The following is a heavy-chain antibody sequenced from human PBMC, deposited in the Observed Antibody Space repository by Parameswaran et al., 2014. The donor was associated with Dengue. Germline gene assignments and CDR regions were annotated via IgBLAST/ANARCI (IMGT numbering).Heavy chain of an antibody. J-gene: IGHJ4*02. Sequence: VRQAPGKGLEWVSAISGSGGSTYYADSVKGRFTISRDNSKNTLYLQMNSLRAEDTAVYYCAKDPIDMVRGVDFDYWGQGTLGHRLL. CDR2: ISGSGGST. CDR3: AKDPIDMVRGVDFDY. D-gene: IGHD3-10*01. V-gene: IGHV3-23*01.